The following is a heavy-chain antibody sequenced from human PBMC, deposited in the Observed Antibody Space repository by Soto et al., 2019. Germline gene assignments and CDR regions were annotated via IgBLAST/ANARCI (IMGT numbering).Heavy chain of an antibody. CDR2: INHSGST. V-gene: IGHV4-34*01. CDR3: ARGGGEDIVATTRPQYCFAY. Sequence: SETLSLTWAVHGASYSCYYWSWIRQPPGKGLESIGGINHSGSTNDNPSLKSRVTISVDTSNNQFTLKLSSVTATDTAVYYCARGGGEDIVATTRPQYCFAYYGQGTLVTVSS. CDR1: GASYSCYY. D-gene: IGHD5-12*01. J-gene: IGHJ4*02.